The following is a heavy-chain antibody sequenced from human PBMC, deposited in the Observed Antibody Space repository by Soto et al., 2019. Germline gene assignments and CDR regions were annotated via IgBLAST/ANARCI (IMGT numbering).Heavy chain of an antibody. CDR3: ATDSGRDGYSSFDY. CDR2: FDPEDGET. V-gene: IGHV1-24*01. Sequence: GASVKVSCKVSGYTLTELSMHWVRQAPGKGLEWMGGFDPEDGETIYAQKFQGRVTMTEDTSTDTAYMELSSLRSEDTAVYYCATDSGRDGYSSFDYWGQGTLVTVSS. D-gene: IGHD5-18*01. CDR1: GYTLTELS. J-gene: IGHJ4*02.